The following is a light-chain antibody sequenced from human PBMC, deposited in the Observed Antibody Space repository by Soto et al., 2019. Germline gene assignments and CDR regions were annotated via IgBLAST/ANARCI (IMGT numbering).Light chain of an antibody. CDR3: QSYDSSLSGSV. CDR1: SSNIGAGYD. J-gene: IGLJ2*01. Sequence: QSVLTQPPSVSGAPGQRVIISCTGSSSNIGAGYDVHWYQQLPGTAPKLLIYGNKNRPSGVPDRISGSKSANSASLAITGLQAEDEGDYYCQSYDSSLSGSVFGGGTKLTVL. CDR2: GNK. V-gene: IGLV1-40*01.